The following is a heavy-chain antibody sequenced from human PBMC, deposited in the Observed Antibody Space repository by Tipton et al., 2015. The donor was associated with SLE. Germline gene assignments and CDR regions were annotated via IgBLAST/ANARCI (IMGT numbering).Heavy chain of an antibody. CDR2: TFYHGKT. J-gene: IGHJ6*02. Sequence: TLSLTCTVSGGSISSYYWSWIRQPPGKGLEWIGYTFYHGKTDYNPAMKSRVTISLDTSTEQFSLKLTSVTAADTALYFCARHWGAARSPWFFFYGFDVWGQGTTVTVAS. V-gene: IGHV4-59*08. D-gene: IGHD6-6*01. CDR3: ARHWGAARSPWFFFYGFDV. CDR1: GGSISSYY.